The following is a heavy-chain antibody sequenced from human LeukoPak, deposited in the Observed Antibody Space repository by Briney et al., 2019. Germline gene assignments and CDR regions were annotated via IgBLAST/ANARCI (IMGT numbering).Heavy chain of an antibody. J-gene: IGHJ3*02. CDR1: GGSISSYY. D-gene: IGHD6-19*01. CDR2: IYYSGST. Sequence: KPSETLSLTCTVSGGSISSYYWSWIRQPPGKGLEWIGYIYYSGSTNYNPPLKSRVAISVDTSKNQFSLKLSSVTAADTAVYYCARAVAGMAFDIWGQGTMVTVSS. CDR3: ARAVAGMAFDI. V-gene: IGHV4-59*01.